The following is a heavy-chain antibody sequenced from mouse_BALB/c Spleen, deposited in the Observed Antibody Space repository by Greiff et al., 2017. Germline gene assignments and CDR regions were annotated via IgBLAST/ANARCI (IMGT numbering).Heavy chain of an antibody. CDR3: ARGDYDVFFAY. D-gene: IGHD2-4*01. Sequence: QVQLQQSGAELARPGASVKMSCKASGYTFTSYTMHWVKQRPGQGLEWIGYINPSSGYTNYNQKFKDKATLTADKSSSTAYMQLSSLTSEDSAVYYCARGDYDVFFAYWGQGTLVTVSA. J-gene: IGHJ3*01. CDR2: INPSSGYT. V-gene: IGHV1-4*01. CDR1: GYTFTSYT.